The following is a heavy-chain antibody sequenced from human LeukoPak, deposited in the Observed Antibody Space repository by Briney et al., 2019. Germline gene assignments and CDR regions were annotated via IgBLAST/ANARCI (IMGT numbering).Heavy chain of an antibody. CDR3: ARDPGSLYDFWSGYYFPSSSGEGPGYMDV. Sequence: GASVKVSCKASGYTFTGYYMHWVRQAPGQGLEWMGWINPNSGGTNYAQKFQGRVTMTRDTSISTAYMELSRLRSDDTAVYYCARDPGSLYDFWSGYYFPSSSGEGPGYMDVWGKGTTVTVSS. CDR1: GYTFTGYY. V-gene: IGHV1-2*02. J-gene: IGHJ6*03. CDR2: INPNSGGT. D-gene: IGHD3-3*01.